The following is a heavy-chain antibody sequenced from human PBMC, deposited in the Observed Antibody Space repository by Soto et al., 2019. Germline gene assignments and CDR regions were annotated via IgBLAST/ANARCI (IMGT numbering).Heavy chain of an antibody. D-gene: IGHD6-6*01. CDR2: IIPIFGTA. J-gene: IGHJ3*02. Sequence: SVKVSCKASGGTFSIYAISCVLQSPGQGREWMGGIIPIFGTANYAQKFQGRVTITADESTSTAYMELSSLRSEDTAVYYCARDDKAARDAFDIWGQGTMVTVSS. CDR3: ARDDKAARDAFDI. CDR1: GGTFSIYA. V-gene: IGHV1-69*13.